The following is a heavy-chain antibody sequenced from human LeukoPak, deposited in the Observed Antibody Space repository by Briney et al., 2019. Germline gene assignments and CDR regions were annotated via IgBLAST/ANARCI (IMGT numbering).Heavy chain of an antibody. CDR3: AKDLEYSSSSGPDY. CDR2: ISGSGAST. V-gene: IGHV3-23*01. D-gene: IGHD6-6*01. CDR1: GFTFSSYA. J-gene: IGHJ4*02. Sequence: GGSLRLSCAASGFTFSSYAMSWVRQAPGKVLEWVSAISGSGASTYYADSVKGRFTISRDNSKNTLYLQMNSLRAEDTAVYYCAKDLEYSSSSGPDYWGQGTLVTVSS.